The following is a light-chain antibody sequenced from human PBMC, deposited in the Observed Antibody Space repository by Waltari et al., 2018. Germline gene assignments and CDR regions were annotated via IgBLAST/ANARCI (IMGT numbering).Light chain of an antibody. J-gene: IGKJ1*01. V-gene: IGKV3-20*01. CDR1: QSVGTF. CDR3: QHYVRLPVT. Sequence: IVWTHSPGTLSLSPGERATLSCRASQSVGTFLVWYQQKPGQAPRLLIQGASTRATGTPDRFSGSGSGTDFSLTISRLEPEDFAMYYCQHYVRLPVTFGQGTKVEI. CDR2: GAS.